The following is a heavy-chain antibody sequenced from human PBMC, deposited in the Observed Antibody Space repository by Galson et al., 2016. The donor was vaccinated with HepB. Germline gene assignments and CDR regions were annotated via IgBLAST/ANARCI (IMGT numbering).Heavy chain of an antibody. CDR3: ARADDYGDYYFDY. Sequence: SLRLSCAASGFTFSTYSMNWVRQAPGKGLDWVSSISSSISYIYYADSVKGRFTISRDNAKNSLYLQMNNLRAEDTAVYYCARADDYGDYYFDYWGQGTLVTVSS. D-gene: IGHD4-17*01. V-gene: IGHV3-21*01. CDR1: GFTFSTYS. CDR2: ISSSISYI. J-gene: IGHJ4*02.